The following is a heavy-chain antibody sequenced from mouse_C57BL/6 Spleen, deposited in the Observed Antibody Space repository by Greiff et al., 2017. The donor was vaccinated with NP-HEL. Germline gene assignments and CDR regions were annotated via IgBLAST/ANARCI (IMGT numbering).Heavy chain of an antibody. CDR2: IHPNSGST. CDR1: GYTFTSYW. J-gene: IGHJ2*01. V-gene: IGHV1-64*01. CDR3: ARSTPTIVTTRYFDY. Sequence: QVQLQQPGAELVKPGASVKLSCKASGYTFTSYWMHWVKQRPGQGLEWIGMIHPNSGSTNYNEKFKSKATLTVDKSSSTAYMQLSSLTSEDSAVYYCARSTPTIVTTRYFDYWGQGTTLTVSS. D-gene: IGHD2-5*01.